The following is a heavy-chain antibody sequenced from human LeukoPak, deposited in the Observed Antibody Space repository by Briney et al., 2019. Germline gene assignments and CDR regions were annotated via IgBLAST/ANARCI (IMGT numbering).Heavy chain of an antibody. J-gene: IGHJ4*02. CDR1: GFTFSSYS. D-gene: IGHD6-13*01. V-gene: IGHV3-21*01. CDR2: ISSSSSYI. Sequence: GSLRLSCAASGFTFSSYSMNWVRQASGKGLEWVSSISSSSSYIYYADSVKGRFTISRDNAKNSLYLQMNSLRAEDTAVYYCAHLVAAAGVTFDYWGQGTLVTVSS. CDR3: AHLVAAAGVTFDY.